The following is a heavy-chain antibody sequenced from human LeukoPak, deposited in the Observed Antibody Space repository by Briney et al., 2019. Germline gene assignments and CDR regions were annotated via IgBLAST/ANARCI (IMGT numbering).Heavy chain of an antibody. J-gene: IGHJ4*02. D-gene: IGHD6-13*01. CDR2: ISYDGSNK. Sequence: GGXLXLSXXASGFTFSSYGMHWVRQAPGKGLEWVAVISYDGSNKYYADSVKGRFTISRDNAKNSLYLQMNGLRAEDTAVYYCARVRSSWTKIDYWGQGTLVTVSS. CDR3: ARVRSSWTKIDY. CDR1: GFTFSSYG. V-gene: IGHV3-33*05.